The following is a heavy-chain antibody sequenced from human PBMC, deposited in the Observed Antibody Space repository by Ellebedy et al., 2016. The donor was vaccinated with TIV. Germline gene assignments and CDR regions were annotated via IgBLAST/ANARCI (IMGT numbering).Heavy chain of an antibody. Sequence: GESLKISCSASRFTFSSYAISWVRQTPGKGLKWVSGISGSGTSTYYADSVEGRFTISRDNSKNTLYLQMNSLRADDTAVYYCAKSGGPAPYSFDNWGQGTLVTVSS. D-gene: IGHD3-10*01. CDR3: AKSGGPAPYSFDN. V-gene: IGHV3-23*01. CDR2: ISGSGTST. CDR1: RFTFSSYA. J-gene: IGHJ4*02.